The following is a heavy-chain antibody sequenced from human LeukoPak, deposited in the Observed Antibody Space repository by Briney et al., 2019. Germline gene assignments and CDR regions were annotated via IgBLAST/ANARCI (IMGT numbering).Heavy chain of an antibody. Sequence: GGSLRLSCAASGFTFSSYWMSWVRQAPGEGLEWVANIKQDGSEKYYVDSVKGRFTISRDNAKNSLYLQMNSLRAEDTAVYYCARDNYDFWSGYHVDYWGQGTLVTVSS. CDR1: GFTFSSYW. J-gene: IGHJ4*02. CDR2: IKQDGSEK. CDR3: ARDNYDFWSGYHVDY. V-gene: IGHV3-7*01. D-gene: IGHD3-3*01.